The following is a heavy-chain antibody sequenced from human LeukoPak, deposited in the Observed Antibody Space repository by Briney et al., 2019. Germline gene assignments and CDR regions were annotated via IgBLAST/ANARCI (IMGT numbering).Heavy chain of an antibody. J-gene: IGHJ4*02. V-gene: IGHV4-59*01. Sequence: SETLSLTCTVSGGSISSYYWSWIRQPPGKGLEWIGYISHSGSTNYNPSLKSRVTISVDTSQNQFSLKLSSVTAADTAWYYFARGRKPACSRGSCYNYFDYWGRGTLVSVSS. CDR2: ISHSGST. CDR1: GGSISSYY. D-gene: IGHD3-22*01. CDR3: ARGRKPACSRGSCYNYFDY.